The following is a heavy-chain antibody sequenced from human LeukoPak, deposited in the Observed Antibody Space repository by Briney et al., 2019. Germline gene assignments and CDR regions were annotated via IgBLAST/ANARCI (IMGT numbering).Heavy chain of an antibody. Sequence: SETLSLTCTVSGGSISSSSYYWGWIRQPPGKGLEWIGSIYYSGSTYYNPSLKSRVSISVDTSKNQFSLKLTSVTAADTAVYYCASRSGSFSDALDIWGQGTLVTVSS. CDR2: IYYSGST. CDR3: ASRSGSFSDALDI. J-gene: IGHJ3*02. D-gene: IGHD3-10*01. CDR1: GGSISSSSYY. V-gene: IGHV4-39*01.